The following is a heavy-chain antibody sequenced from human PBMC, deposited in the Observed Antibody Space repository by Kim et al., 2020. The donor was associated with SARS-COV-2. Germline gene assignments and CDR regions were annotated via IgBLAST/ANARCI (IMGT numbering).Heavy chain of an antibody. V-gene: IGHV1-3*04. CDR2: LNTGSGST. J-gene: IGHJ5*02. CDR3: VRDAIEYSNNWYDWLDP. Sequence: ASVKLSCKTSGYTFTNYAVHWVRQAPGQRLEWLGWLNTGSGSTKYSEKFQGRIAFTRDTAATTAYMDLSGLRSEDTAIYYCVRDAIEYSNNWYDWLDPWGQGTLITVSS. D-gene: IGHD6-6*01. CDR1: GYTFTNYA.